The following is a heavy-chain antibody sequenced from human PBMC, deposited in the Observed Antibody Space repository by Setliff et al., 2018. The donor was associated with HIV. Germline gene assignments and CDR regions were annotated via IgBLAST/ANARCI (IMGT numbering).Heavy chain of an antibody. D-gene: IGHD2-21*01. J-gene: IGHJ3*01. V-gene: IGHV3-33*01. CDR1: GFTFSVHG. CDR3: ARGQFRLRPDSLDV. Sequence: GGSLRLSCEASGFTFSVHGMHWVRLAPGKGLEWVAVLWYDGVKKYYADSVKGRFTISRDDSKNTLYLQMNSLRAEDTALYYCARGQFRLRPDSLDVRGQGTLVTVSS. CDR2: LWYDGVKK.